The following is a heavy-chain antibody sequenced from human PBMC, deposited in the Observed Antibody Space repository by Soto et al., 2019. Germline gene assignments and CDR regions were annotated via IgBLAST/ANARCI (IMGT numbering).Heavy chain of an antibody. CDR1: GGSFSGYY. D-gene: IGHD5-12*01. CDR3: ARGQEGVVATH. V-gene: IGHV4-34*01. Sequence: QVQLQQWGAGLLKPAETLSLTCVVYGGSFSGYYWSWIRQPPGKGLEWIGEIKDGGLTNYSPSLKSRANISKDTPNNPFSLKLHSVTAADTAVYYCARGQEGVVATHWDQGALVTVSS. J-gene: IGHJ4*02. CDR2: IKDGGLT.